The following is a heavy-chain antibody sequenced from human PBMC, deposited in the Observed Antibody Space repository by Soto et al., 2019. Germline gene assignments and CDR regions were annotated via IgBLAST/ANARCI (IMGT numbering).Heavy chain of an antibody. V-gene: IGHV1-2*04. Sequence: ASVKISCKASGYTFTGSYMHWVRQAPGRGLEWMGWMNPNSGGTNYAQKFQGWVTMTRDTSISTAYMELSRLRSDDTAVYYCASLRYFDWLPDYYYYGMDVWGQGTTVTVSS. CDR2: MNPNSGGT. CDR1: GYTFTGSY. CDR3: ASLRYFDWLPDYYYYGMDV. D-gene: IGHD3-9*01. J-gene: IGHJ6*02.